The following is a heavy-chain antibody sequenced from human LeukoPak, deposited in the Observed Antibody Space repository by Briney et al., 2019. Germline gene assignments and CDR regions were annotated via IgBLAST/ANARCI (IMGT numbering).Heavy chain of an antibody. V-gene: IGHV3-23*01. Sequence: GGSLRLSCAASGFTFSIYAMNWVRQAPGKGLEWVSAISISGGSTYYADSVKGRFTISRDNSKNTLYLQMNSLRVEDTAVYYCAKSQPAAISWFDPWGQGTLVTVSS. D-gene: IGHD2-2*02. J-gene: IGHJ5*02. CDR3: AKSQPAAISWFDP. CDR1: GFTFSIYA. CDR2: ISISGGST.